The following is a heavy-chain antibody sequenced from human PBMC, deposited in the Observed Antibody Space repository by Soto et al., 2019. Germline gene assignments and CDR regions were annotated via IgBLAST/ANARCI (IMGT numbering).Heavy chain of an antibody. Sequence: SETLSFTCAVSGASISGSDYYWAWLRQSPGKGPEWIGSVFYTGFTSYNPSLESRVSVSVDTSKSQFSLKLSAVTAADTAVYYCATSQKGYNWNYFDHWGQGALVTVSS. J-gene: IGHJ4*02. CDR2: VFYTGFT. CDR1: GASISGSDYY. V-gene: IGHV4-39*01. D-gene: IGHD1-20*01. CDR3: ATSQKGYNWNYFDH.